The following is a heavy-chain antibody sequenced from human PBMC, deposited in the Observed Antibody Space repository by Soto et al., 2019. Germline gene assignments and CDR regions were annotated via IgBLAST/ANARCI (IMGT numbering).Heavy chain of an antibody. CDR2: INSDGSST. V-gene: IGHV3-74*01. Sequence: PGGSLRLSCAASGFTFSSYWMHWVRQAPGKGLVWVSRINSDGSSTSYADSVKGRFTISRDNAKNTLYLQMNSLRAEDTAVYYCARAGYSSSWAVYYYYMDVWGKGTTVTVSS. J-gene: IGHJ6*03. D-gene: IGHD6-13*01. CDR1: GFTFSSYW. CDR3: ARAGYSSSWAVYYYYMDV.